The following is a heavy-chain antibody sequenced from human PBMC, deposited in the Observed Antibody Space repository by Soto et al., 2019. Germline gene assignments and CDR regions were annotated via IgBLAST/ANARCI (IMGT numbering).Heavy chain of an antibody. CDR1: GYTFTSYG. CDR2: ISAYNGNT. D-gene: IGHD3-9*01. J-gene: IGHJ5*02. CDR3: ARVLRYFGGTPNWFDP. V-gene: IGHV1-18*01. Sequence: ASVKVSCKASGYTFTSYGISWVRQAPGQGLEWMGWISAYNGNTNYAQKLQGRVTMTTGTSTSTAYMELRSLRSDDTAVYYCARVLRYFGGTPNWFDPWGQGTLVTVSS.